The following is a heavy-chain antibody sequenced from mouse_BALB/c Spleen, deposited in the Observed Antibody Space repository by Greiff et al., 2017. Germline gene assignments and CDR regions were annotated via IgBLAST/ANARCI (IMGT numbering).Heavy chain of an antibody. CDR2: ISNGGGST. CDR3: ARQAYYGSSPFYAMDY. CDR1: GFTFSSYT. J-gene: IGHJ4*01. V-gene: IGHV5-12-2*01. D-gene: IGHD1-1*01. Sequence: EVQVVESGGGLVQPGGSLKLSCAASGFTFSSYTMSWVRQTPEKRLEWVAYISNGGGSTYYPDTVKGRFTISRDNAKNTLYLQMSSLKSEDTAMYYCARQAYYGSSPFYAMDYWGQGTSVTVSS.